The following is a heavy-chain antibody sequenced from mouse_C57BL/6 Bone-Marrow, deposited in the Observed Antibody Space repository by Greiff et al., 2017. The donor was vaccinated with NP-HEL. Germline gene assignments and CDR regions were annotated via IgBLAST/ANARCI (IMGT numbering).Heavy chain of an antibody. CDR2: IRSKSSNYAT. J-gene: IGHJ1*03. CDR3: VRDAYWYFDV. V-gene: IGHV10-3*01. Sequence: GGGLVQPKGSLKLSCAAFGFTFNTYAMHWVRQAPGKGLEWAARIRSKSSNYATYYADSVNDRFSISRDVSQSMLNLQMNNLKTEDTAMYYCVRDAYWYFDVWGTGTTVTVSS. CDR1: GFTFNTYA.